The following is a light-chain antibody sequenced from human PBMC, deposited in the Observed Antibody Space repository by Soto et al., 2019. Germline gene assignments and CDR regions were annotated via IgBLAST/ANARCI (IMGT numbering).Light chain of an antibody. CDR3: SSYTSSDTVI. CDR1: SSDVGGYNH. CDR2: DVS. J-gene: IGLJ2*01. V-gene: IGLV2-14*01. Sequence: QSALTQPASVSGAPGQSITISCTGTSSDVGGYNHVSWYQQHPGKAPKVIIYDVSNRPSGVSNRFSGSKSGNTASLTISGLQAEDEADYYCSSYTSSDTVIFGGGTKLTVL.